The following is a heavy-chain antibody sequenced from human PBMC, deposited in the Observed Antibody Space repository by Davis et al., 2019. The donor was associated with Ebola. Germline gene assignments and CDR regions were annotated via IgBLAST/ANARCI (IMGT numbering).Heavy chain of an antibody. CDR1: GYTFTSYY. CDR2: ISAYNGNT. Sequence: AASVKVSCKASGYTFTSYYMHWVRQAPGQGLEWMGWISAYNGNTNYAQKLQGRVTMTTETSTSTAYMELRSLRSDDTAVYYCARDLGRSWEPYYYGMDVWGQGTTVTVSS. D-gene: IGHD6-13*01. J-gene: IGHJ6*02. CDR3: ARDLGRSWEPYYYGMDV. V-gene: IGHV1-18*04.